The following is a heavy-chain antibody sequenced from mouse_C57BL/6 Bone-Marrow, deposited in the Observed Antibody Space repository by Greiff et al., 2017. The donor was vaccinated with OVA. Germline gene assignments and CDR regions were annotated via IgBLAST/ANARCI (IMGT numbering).Heavy chain of an antibody. CDR3: ANPDDY. V-gene: IGHV1-26*01. Sequence: VQLQQSGPELVKPGASVKISCKASGYTFTDYYMNWVKQSHGKSLEWIGDINPNNGGTSYNQKFKGKATLTVDKSSSTAYMELRSLASEDSAVYYCANPDDYWGQGTTLTVSS. CDR2: INPNNGGT. CDR1: GYTFTDYY. J-gene: IGHJ2*01.